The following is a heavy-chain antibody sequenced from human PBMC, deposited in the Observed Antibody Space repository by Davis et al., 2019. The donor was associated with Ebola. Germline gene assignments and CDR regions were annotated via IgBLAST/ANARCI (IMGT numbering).Heavy chain of an antibody. CDR2: IYYPGST. D-gene: IGHD4/OR15-4a*01. Sequence: PSETLSLTCSVSGGSISSGDYYWSWIRQPPGKGLECIGYIYYPGSTYYNPSLKSRVTISVDTSKNQFSLKLSSVTAADTAVYYCASGVLDDAFDIWGQGTMVTVSS. V-gene: IGHV4-30-4*01. J-gene: IGHJ3*02. CDR1: GGSISSGDYY. CDR3: ASGVLDDAFDI.